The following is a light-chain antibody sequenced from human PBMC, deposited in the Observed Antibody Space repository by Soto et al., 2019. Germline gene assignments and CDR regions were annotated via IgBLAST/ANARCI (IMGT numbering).Light chain of an antibody. Sequence: EIVFTQYPAHPSVSPGERPPLPFRARQSLGSNLAWYQQKPGQAPRLLMYGASTRARGVSGRFSGSGSGTEFTLNIYSLQSEDFAVYYCQQYENWPRTFGQGTKVDIK. CDR2: GAS. V-gene: IGKV3-15*01. CDR1: QSLGSN. CDR3: QQYENWPRT. J-gene: IGKJ1*01.